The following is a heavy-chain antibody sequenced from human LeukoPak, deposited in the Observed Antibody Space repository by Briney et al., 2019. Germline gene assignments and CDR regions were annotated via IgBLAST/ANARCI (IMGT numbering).Heavy chain of an antibody. CDR3: ARPQRPWFGELSFFDY. CDR1: GFTFSSYS. V-gene: IGHV3-21*01. J-gene: IGHJ4*02. CDR2: ISSSSSYI. D-gene: IGHD3-10*01. Sequence: GGSLRLSCAASGFTFSSYSMNWVRQAPGKGLEWVSSISSSSSYIYYADSVKGRFTISRDNAKNSLYLQMNSLRAEDTAVYYCARPQRPWFGELSFFDYWGQGTLVTVSS.